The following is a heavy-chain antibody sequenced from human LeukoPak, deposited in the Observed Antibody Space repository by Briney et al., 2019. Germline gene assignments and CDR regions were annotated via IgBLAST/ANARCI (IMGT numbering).Heavy chain of an antibody. Sequence: SETLSLTCAVYGESFSAYHWSWIRQAPGKTLEWIGEIHHSGTTNYNPSLKSRVNILIDPSKKQFSLKLSSVSAADTAVYYCARSGTYQHSSSYDYWGQGTLVTVSS. CDR2: IHHSGTT. J-gene: IGHJ4*02. D-gene: IGHD6-13*01. CDR3: ARSGTYQHSSSYDY. CDR1: GESFSAYH. V-gene: IGHV4-34*01.